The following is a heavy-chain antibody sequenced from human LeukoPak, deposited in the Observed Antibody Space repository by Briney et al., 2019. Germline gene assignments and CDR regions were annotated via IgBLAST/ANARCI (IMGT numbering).Heavy chain of an antibody. Sequence: GGSLRLSCAASGFTFSVYGLNWVRQAPGKGLEWVSSISSSSYIYYGDSVKGRFTISRDNAKKSLYLQMNSLRAEDTAVYYCARSYSGSYNDASDIWGQGTMVTVSS. D-gene: IGHD1-26*01. J-gene: IGHJ3*02. V-gene: IGHV3-21*01. CDR3: ARSYSGSYNDASDI. CDR2: ISSSSYI. CDR1: GFTFSVYG.